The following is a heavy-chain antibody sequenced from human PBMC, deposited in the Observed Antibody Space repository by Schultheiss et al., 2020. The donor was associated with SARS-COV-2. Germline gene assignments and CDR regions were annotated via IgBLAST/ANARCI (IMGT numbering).Heavy chain of an antibody. CDR3: ARQVGFRNWFDP. J-gene: IGHJ5*02. CDR1: GGSFSGYY. Sequence: SETLSLTCAVYGGSFSGYYWSWIRQPPGKGLEWIGEINHSGSTNYNPSLKSRVTISVDTSQNQFSLKLSSVTAADTAVYYCARQVGFRNWFDPWGQGTLVTVSS. CDR2: INHSGST. V-gene: IGHV4-34*01. D-gene: IGHD2-2*01.